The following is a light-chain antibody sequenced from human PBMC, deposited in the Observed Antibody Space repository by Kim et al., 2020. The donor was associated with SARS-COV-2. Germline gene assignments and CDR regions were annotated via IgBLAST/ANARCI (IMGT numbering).Light chain of an antibody. CDR3: QQYYNWPRT. CDR1: QYISSN. V-gene: IGKV3D-15*01. Sequence: ERVLTQSPATLSVSPEERVTLSCRASQYISSNLAWYQHKPGQAPRLLIHGASTRATGIPARFSGSGSGTAFTLTISSLQSEDFAVYYCQQYYNWPRTFGQGTKVDIK. CDR2: GAS. J-gene: IGKJ1*01.